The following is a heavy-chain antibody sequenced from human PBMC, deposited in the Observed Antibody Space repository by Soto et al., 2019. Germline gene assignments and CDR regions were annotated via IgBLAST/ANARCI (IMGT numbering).Heavy chain of an antibody. J-gene: IGHJ6*02. CDR3: ARDGSNYGLSYYGMDV. V-gene: IGHV3-21*01. CDR1: GFTFSSYS. CDR2: ISSSSSYI. D-gene: IGHD4-4*01. Sequence: GGSLRLSCAASGFTFSSYSMNWVRQAPGKGLEWVSSISSSSSYIYYADSVKGRFTISRDNAKNSLYLQMNSLRAEDTAVYYCARDGSNYGLSYYGMDVWGQGTTVTVSS.